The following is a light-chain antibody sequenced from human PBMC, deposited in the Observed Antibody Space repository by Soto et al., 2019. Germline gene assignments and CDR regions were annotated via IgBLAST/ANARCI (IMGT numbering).Light chain of an antibody. CDR1: QDISTF. CDR2: DAS. V-gene: IGKV1-9*01. CDR3: QQINTYPH. Sequence: DIQMTQSPSSLSASVGDRVTITCRASQDISTFLAWYQQKSGNAPNLLIYDASTLQSGVPSRFSGSGSGTEFTLTISSLQPEDFATYFCQQINTYPHFGQGTRLEIK. J-gene: IGKJ5*01.